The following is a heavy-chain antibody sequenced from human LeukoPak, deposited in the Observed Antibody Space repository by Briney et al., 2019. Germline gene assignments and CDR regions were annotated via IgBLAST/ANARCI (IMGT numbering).Heavy chain of an antibody. V-gene: IGHV4-59*01. CDR2: IYYSGST. CDR3: ARENNYYGMDV. CDR1: GDSISNYY. D-gene: IGHD2/OR15-2a*01. Sequence: SETLSLTCTVSGDSISNYYWSWIRQPPGKGLEWIGYIYYSGSTNYNPSLKSRVTISVDTSKNQFSLKLSSVTAADTAVYYCARENNYYGMDVWGQGTTVTVSS. J-gene: IGHJ6*02.